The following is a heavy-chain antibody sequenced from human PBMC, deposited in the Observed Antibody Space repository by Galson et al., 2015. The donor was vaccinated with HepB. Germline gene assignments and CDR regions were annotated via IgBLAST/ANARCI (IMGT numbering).Heavy chain of an antibody. D-gene: IGHD2-2*01. J-gene: IGHJ4*02. V-gene: IGHV4-38-2*02. CDR2: IYHSGST. CDR1: GYSISSGYY. Sequence: ETLSLTCTVSGYSISSGYYWGWIRQPPGKGLEWIGSIYHSGSTYYNPSLKSRVTISVDTSKNQFSLKLSSVTAADTAVYYCARDGAQPPAIVVVPAAADYWGQGTLVTVSS. CDR3: ARDGAQPPAIVVVPAAADY.